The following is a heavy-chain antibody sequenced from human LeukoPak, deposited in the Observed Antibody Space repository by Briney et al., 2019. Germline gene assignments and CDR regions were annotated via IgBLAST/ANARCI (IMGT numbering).Heavy chain of an antibody. CDR1: GGSISSGGYY. J-gene: IGHJ2*01. CDR2: IYHSGST. D-gene: IGHD6-6*01. Sequence: SETLSLTCTVSGGSISSGGYYWSWIRQPPGKGLEWIGYIYHSGSTYYNPSLKSRVTISVDRSKNQFSLKLSSVTAADTAVYYCARVGPRSSIAARPGYWYFDLWAVAPWSLSPQ. CDR3: ARVGPRSSIAARPGYWYFDL. V-gene: IGHV4-30-2*01.